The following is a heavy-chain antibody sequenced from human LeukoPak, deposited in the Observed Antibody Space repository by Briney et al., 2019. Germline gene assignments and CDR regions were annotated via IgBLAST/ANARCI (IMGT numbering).Heavy chain of an antibody. Sequence: PGGSLRLSCAASGFTFSRYSMNWVRQAPGKGLEWVSSISGSSSYKYYADSVKGRFTISRDNAKNSLYLQMNSLRAADTAVYYCAPKVVGSTPFDYWGQGTLVTVSS. CDR2: ISGSSSYK. V-gene: IGHV3-21*04. D-gene: IGHD2-15*01. CDR3: APKVVGSTPFDY. CDR1: GFTFSRYS. J-gene: IGHJ4*02.